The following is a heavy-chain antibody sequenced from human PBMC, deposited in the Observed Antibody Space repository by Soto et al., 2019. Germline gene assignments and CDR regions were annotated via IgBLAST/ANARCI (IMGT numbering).Heavy chain of an antibody. CDR3: ARTLTAAGSWFDP. V-gene: IGHV4-30-4*01. D-gene: IGHD6-13*01. Sequence: SETLSLTCTVSGGSISSGDYYWSWIRQPPGKGLEWIGYIYYSGSTYYNPSLKSRVTISVDTSKNQFSLKLSSVTAADTAVYYCARTLTAAGSWFDPWGQGPLVTVSS. CDR1: GGSISSGDYY. CDR2: IYYSGST. J-gene: IGHJ5*02.